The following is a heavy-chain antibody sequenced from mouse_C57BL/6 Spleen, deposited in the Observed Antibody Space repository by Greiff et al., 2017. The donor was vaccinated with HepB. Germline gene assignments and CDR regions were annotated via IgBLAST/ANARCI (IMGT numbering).Heavy chain of an antibody. CDR3: ARVNYDRSYFDY. V-gene: IGHV2-2*01. J-gene: IGHJ2*01. Sequence: QVQLQQSGPGLVQPSQSLSITCTVSGFSLTSYGVHWVRQSPGKGLEWLGVIWNGGSTDYNAAFISRLSISKDNSKSQVFFKMNSLQADDTAIYYCARVNYDRSYFDYWGQGTTLTVSS. CDR2: IWNGGST. CDR1: GFSLTSYG. D-gene: IGHD2-4*01.